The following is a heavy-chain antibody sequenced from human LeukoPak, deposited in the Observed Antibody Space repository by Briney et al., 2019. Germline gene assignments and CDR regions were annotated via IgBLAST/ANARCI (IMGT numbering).Heavy chain of an antibody. CDR2: IYYSGST. J-gene: IGHJ4*02. D-gene: IGHD6-6*01. V-gene: IGHV4-39*07. CDR1: GGSISSSSYY. Sequence: SETLSLTCTVSGGSISSSSYYWGWIRQPPGKGLEWIGSIYYSGSTYYNPSLKSRVTISVDTSKNQLSLKLSSVTAADTAVYYCARKAARYGVPYYFDYWGQGTLVTVSS. CDR3: ARKAARYGVPYYFDY.